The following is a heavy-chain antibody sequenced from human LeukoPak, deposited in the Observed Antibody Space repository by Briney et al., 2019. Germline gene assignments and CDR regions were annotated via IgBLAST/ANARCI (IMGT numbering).Heavy chain of an antibody. V-gene: IGHV4-59*01. J-gene: IGHJ4*02. D-gene: IGHD3-3*01. Sequence: SETLSLTCTVSGGSISSYYWSWIRQPPGKGLEWIGYIYYSGSTNYNPSLKSRVTISVDTSKNQFSLKLSSVTAADTAVYYCASSIGRFLEWTPFDYWGQGTLVTVSS. CDR2: IYYSGST. CDR1: GGSISSYY. CDR3: ASSIGRFLEWTPFDY.